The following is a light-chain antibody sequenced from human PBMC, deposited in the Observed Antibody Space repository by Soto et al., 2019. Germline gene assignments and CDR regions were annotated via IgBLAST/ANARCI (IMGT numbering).Light chain of an antibody. CDR1: RSDIGAYNF. CDR2: DVN. CDR3: TSWTTSTTMI. V-gene: IGLV2-14*03. J-gene: IGLJ2*01. Sequence: QSALTQPASVSGAAGQSITISCTGTRSDIGAYNFVSWYQQHPGEVPKLILYDVNVRPSGVSNRFSGSQSGNTASLTISGLQAEDEADYYCTSWTTSTTMIFGGGTKVTVL.